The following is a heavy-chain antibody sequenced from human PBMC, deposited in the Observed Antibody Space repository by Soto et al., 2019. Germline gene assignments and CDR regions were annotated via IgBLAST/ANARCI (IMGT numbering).Heavy chain of an antibody. J-gene: IGHJ4*02. CDR1: GFTFTTYA. V-gene: IGHV3-23*01. CDR3: AKAWGAGSHTTDYFDS. D-gene: IGHD3-10*01. Sequence: EVQLLESGGGLVQPGGSLRLSCAASGFTFTTYAMSWVRQAPGKGLEWVSAASGSGRLTLYADSVKGRFTVSRDSFKNTLYLQMNSLRTEDTAVYFCAKAWGAGSHTTDYFDSWGQGTLVTVSS. CDR2: ASGSGRLT.